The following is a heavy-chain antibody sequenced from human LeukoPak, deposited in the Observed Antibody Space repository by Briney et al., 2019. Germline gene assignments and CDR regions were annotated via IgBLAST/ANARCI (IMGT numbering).Heavy chain of an antibody. CDR3: AREGYDVQDTKVTSIEAFDT. V-gene: IGHV4-31*03. CDR1: GGSISSGAYY. Sequence: SETLSLTCTVSGGSISSGAYYWSWIRQRPGKGLEWIGYIHYSGTTDYNPSLKSRVTISVDTSKSQFSLKLISVTAADTAVYHCAREGYDVQDTKVTSIEAFDTWGQGTMVTVSS. J-gene: IGHJ3*02. D-gene: IGHD4-17*01. CDR2: IHYSGTT.